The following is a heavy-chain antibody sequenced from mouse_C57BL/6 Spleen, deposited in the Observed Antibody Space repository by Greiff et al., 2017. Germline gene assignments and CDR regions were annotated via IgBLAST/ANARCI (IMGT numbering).Heavy chain of an antibody. J-gene: IGHJ2*01. CDR1: GYSFTGYY. Sequence: EVQGVESGPELVKPGASVKISCKASGYSFTGYYMNWVKQSPEKSLEWIGEINPSTGGTTYNQKFKAKATLTVDKSSSTAYMQLKSLTSEDSAVYYCARAGYYFDYWGQGTTLTVSS. V-gene: IGHV1-42*01. CDR2: INPSTGGT. CDR3: ARAGYYFDY.